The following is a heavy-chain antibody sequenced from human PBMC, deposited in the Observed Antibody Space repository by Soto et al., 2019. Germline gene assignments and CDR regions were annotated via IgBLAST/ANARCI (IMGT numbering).Heavy chain of an antibody. CDR1: GGSISSNIYY. CDR3: VRFCSPPYSDALTDYTDAFDY. Sequence: SETLSLTCTVSGGSISSNIYYWGWIRQPPGKGLEWIGNIHYSGSTYYDSSLKSRVTISVDTSKNQFSLKLSSVTAADTAVYYCVRFCSPPYSDALTDYTDAFDYWGQGTLVTVSS. CDR2: IHYSGST. D-gene: IGHD3-9*01. J-gene: IGHJ4*02. V-gene: IGHV4-39*01.